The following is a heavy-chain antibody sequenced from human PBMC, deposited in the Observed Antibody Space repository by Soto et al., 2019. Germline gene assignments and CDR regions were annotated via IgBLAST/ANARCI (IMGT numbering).Heavy chain of an antibody. Sequence: QVQLVQSGAEVKKPGASVKVSCKASGYTFTSYGISWVRQAPGQGLEWMGWISAYNGNTNDAQKLQGRVTMTTDKSTSTAYMELRSLRSDDTAVYYCARDKDYGDYFTDAFDIWGQGTMVTVSS. CDR3: ARDKDYGDYFTDAFDI. J-gene: IGHJ3*02. D-gene: IGHD4-17*01. CDR1: GYTFTSYG. CDR2: ISAYNGNT. V-gene: IGHV1-18*01.